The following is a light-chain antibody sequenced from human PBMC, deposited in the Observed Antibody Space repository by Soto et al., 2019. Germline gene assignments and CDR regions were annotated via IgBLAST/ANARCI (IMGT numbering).Light chain of an antibody. J-gene: IGKJ1*01. CDR3: RQTFAIPWT. V-gene: IGKV1-39*01. CDR1: RSVGTD. CDR2: GAT. Sequence: DIPMTQSPSSLSASIGDRVIITCRASRSVGTDLSWYQQTPGKAPKLVIYGATNLQTGVPSRISGSGSGTDFTLTLRSLRIEDSATYYFRQTFAIPWTFGQGSKVEIK.